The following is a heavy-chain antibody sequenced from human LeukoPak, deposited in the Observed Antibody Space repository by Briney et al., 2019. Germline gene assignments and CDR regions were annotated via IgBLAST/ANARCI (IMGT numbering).Heavy chain of an antibody. D-gene: IGHD5-12*01. CDR1: GDSVSSNTAA. J-gene: IGHJ4*02. CDR3: AREGNGYGLFDY. V-gene: IGHV6-1*01. CDR2: TYYRSKSYN. Sequence: SQTLTLTCAISGDSVSSNTAAWNWIRHSPSRGLEWLGRTYYRSKSYNDYALSVKSRITINPDTSKNQFSLQLNSVTPEDTAVYYCAREGNGYGLFDYWGQGTLVTVSS.